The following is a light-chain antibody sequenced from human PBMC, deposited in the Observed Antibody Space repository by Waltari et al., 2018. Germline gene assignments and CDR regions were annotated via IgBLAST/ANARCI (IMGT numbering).Light chain of an antibody. V-gene: IGKV1-39*01. CDR3: QQSYDTSIT. J-gene: IGKJ5*01. Sequence: DIQMTQSPSSLSASVGDRVTITCRASQNIFIYLNWYQQKPHKAPKLLIYAASSLQSGGPSRFSGSGSGTDFTLTISSLQPEDFATYYCQQSYDTSITFGQGTRLEIK. CDR1: QNIFIY. CDR2: AAS.